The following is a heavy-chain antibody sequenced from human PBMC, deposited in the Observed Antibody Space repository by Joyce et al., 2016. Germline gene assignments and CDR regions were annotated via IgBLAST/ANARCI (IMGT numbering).Heavy chain of an antibody. CDR2: ITSDGSRQ. CDR3: AKRGICSGGRCYSFHFHL. CDR1: GFPFNERG. Sequence: QVQLVESGGGVVRPGGSLRLSCVASGFPFNERGMHWVRPVPGKGLEWVALITSDGSRQLYTDSGKGRFTISRDNSRNTVYLQMDSLRPDDTAVFYCAKRGICSGGRCYSFHFHLWGQGTLVTVSA. V-gene: IGHV3-30*18. J-gene: IGHJ4*02. D-gene: IGHD2-15*01.